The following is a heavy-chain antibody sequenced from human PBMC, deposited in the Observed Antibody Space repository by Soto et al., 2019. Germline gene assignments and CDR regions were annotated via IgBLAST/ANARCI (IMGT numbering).Heavy chain of an antibody. CDR3: TRGGYSSSSHFDY. Sequence: GGSLRLSSAASGFTFSSYGMSWVRQAPGKGLEWVANIKQDGSEKYYVDSVKGRFTISRDNAKNSLYLQMNSLRAEDTAVYYCTRGGYSSSSHFDYWGQGTLVTVSS. J-gene: IGHJ4*02. V-gene: IGHV3-7*01. CDR2: IKQDGSEK. D-gene: IGHD6-13*01. CDR1: GFTFSSYG.